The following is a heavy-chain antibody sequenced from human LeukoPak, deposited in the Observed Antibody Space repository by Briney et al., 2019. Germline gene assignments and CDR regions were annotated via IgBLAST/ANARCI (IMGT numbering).Heavy chain of an antibody. CDR2: ICGSGGST. Sequence: GGSLRLSCAASGFTFSSYAMSWVRQAPGKGLEWVSAICGSGGSTYYADSVKGRFTISRDNSKNTLYLQMNSLRAEDTAVYYCAKLKGTMIVVVYYYFDYWGQGTLVTVSS. CDR3: AKLKGTMIVVVYYYFDY. J-gene: IGHJ4*02. V-gene: IGHV3-23*01. D-gene: IGHD3-22*01. CDR1: GFTFSSYA.